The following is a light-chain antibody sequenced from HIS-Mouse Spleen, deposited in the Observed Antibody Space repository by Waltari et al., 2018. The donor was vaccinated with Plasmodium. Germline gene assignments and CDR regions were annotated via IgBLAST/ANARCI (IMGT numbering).Light chain of an antibody. CDR3: QQYNNWSFT. CDR1: QSVSSN. V-gene: IGKV3-15*01. J-gene: IGKJ3*01. CDR2: GAS. Sequence: EIVITQSPATLSLSPGERATLSCRASQSVSSNLAWYQQKPGQAPRLLIYGASTRATGIPARFSGSGSGTEFTLTISSLQSEDFAVYYCQQYNNWSFTFGPGTKVDIK.